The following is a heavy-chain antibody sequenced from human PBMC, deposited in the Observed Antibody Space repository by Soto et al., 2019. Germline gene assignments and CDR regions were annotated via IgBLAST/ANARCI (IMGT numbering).Heavy chain of an antibody. CDR1: GFTFRSYA. V-gene: IGHV3-30-3*01. Sequence: PGGTLRLSCAASGFTFRSYAMHWVRQAPGKELEWVAVISYDGSNKYYADSVKGRFTSSRDNSKNTLYLQMNSLRAEDTAVYYCARDTYYDFWSGRTLYGMDVRGQGTTVPVAS. CDR2: ISYDGSNK. J-gene: IGHJ6*02. D-gene: IGHD3-3*01. CDR3: ARDTYYDFWSGRTLYGMDV.